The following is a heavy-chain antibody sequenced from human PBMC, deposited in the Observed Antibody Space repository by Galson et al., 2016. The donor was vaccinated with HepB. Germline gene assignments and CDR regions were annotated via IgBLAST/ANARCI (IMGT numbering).Heavy chain of an antibody. V-gene: IGHV3-23*01. CDR1: GFTFRNYG. CDR3: VQGSTAPAV. J-gene: IGHJ6*04. Sequence: LRLSCAASGFTFRNYGMTWVRQAPGKGLEVVSSISRSGDSTDYADSVKGRFTISRDNSKNTLSLQMNSLTADDTAIYYCVQGSTAPAVWGKGPQSPSPQ. D-gene: IGHD2-2*01. CDR2: ISRSGDST.